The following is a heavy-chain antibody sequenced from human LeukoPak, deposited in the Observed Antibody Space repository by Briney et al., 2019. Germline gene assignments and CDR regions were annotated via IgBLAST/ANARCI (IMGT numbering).Heavy chain of an antibody. CDR1: GYTFTSYG. Sequence: GASVKVSCTASGYTFTSYGISWVRQAPGQGLEWMGWISAYNGNTNYAQKLQGRVTMTTDTSTSTAYMELRSLRSDDTAVYYCARLPKFYDSSGYLPDDYWGQGTLVTVSS. CDR3: ARLPKFYDSSGYLPDDY. D-gene: IGHD3-22*01. CDR2: ISAYNGNT. J-gene: IGHJ4*02. V-gene: IGHV1-18*01.